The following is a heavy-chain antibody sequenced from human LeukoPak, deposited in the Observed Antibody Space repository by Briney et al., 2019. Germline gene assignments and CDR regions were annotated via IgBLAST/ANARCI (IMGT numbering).Heavy chain of an antibody. CDR2: ISGSGGST. D-gene: IGHD1-26*01. CDR3: ARDPYSGAYGDTYYYFMDV. CDR1: GFTFSSYG. V-gene: IGHV3-23*01. J-gene: IGHJ6*03. Sequence: SGGSLRLSCAASGFTFSSYGMSWVRQAPGKGLECVSAISGSGGSTYYADSVKGRFTISRNNSKNTMYLQMNSLRAEDTAVYYCARDPYSGAYGDTYYYFMDVWGKGTTVTISS.